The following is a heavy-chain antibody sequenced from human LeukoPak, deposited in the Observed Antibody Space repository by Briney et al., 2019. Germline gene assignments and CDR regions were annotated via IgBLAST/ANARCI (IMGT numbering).Heavy chain of an antibody. D-gene: IGHD3-9*01. J-gene: IGHJ5*02. Sequence: GESLKISCKGSGYSFTSYWIGWVRQMPGKGLEWMGIIYPGDSDTRYSPSFQGQVTISADKSISTAYLQWSSLEASDTAMYYCARHYHYDILTGYTNWFDPWGQGTLVTVSS. CDR2: IYPGDSDT. V-gene: IGHV5-51*01. CDR3: ARHYHYDILTGYTNWFDP. CDR1: GYSFTSYW.